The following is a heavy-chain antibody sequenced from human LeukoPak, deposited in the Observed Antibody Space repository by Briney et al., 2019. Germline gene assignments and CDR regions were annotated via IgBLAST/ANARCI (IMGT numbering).Heavy chain of an antibody. CDR1: AFTFSNYW. V-gene: IGHV3-7*01. CDR2: KDPDGSKK. J-gene: IGHJ4*02. D-gene: IGHD1-20*01. CDR3: ARIFYFGENNWSYFDY. Sequence: GGSLRLSCAASAFTFSNYWMSWVRQAPGKWLEWVANKDPDGSKKQYVDSVKGRFTTSRDNAKNSLYLQMNSLKAEDTAIYYCARIFYFGENNWSYFDYWGQGTLVTVSS.